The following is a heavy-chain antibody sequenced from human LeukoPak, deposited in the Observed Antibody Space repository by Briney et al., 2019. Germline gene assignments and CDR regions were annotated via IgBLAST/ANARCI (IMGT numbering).Heavy chain of an antibody. CDR1: GFTFSSYA. CDR2: ISGSGGST. D-gene: IGHD6-6*01. V-gene: IGHV3-23*01. CDR3: AKNAYSSSSLYYFDY. J-gene: IGHJ4*02. Sequence: GGSLRLSCAASGFTFSSYAMSWVRQAPGKGLEWVSAISGSGGSTYYADSVKGRFTISRDNSKNTPYLQMNSLRAEDTAVYYCAKNAYSSSSLYYFDYWGQGTLVTVSS.